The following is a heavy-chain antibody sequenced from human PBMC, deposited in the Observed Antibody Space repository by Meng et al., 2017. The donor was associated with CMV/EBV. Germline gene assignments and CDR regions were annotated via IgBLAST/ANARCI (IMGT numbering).Heavy chain of an antibody. D-gene: IGHD3-10*01. CDR2: VYYNGNT. CDR3: ARPGSYYNCFDP. V-gene: IGHV4-39*01. CDR1: GCSMDNVNYY. J-gene: IGHJ5*02. Sequence: GSLRLSCTVSGCSMDNVNYYWGWIRQPPGKGLEWIGNVYYNGNTYYNSSLKSRVSISADTSTNQFFLKLSSVTAADTSLYYCARPGSYYNCFDPWGQGTLVTVSS.